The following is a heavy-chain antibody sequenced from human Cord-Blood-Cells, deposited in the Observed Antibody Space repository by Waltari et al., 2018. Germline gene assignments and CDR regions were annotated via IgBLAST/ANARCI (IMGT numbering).Heavy chain of an antibody. CDR3: ARGGVTTLRMDV. V-gene: IGHV3-30-3*01. CDR1: GFTFRSYA. J-gene: IGHJ6*02. D-gene: IGHD4-17*01. Sequence: QVQLVESGGGVVQPGRSLRLSCAASGFTFRSYAIPWVRQAPGKGLEWVAVISYDGSNKYYADSVKGRFTISRDNSKNTLYLQMNSLRAEDTAVYYCARGGVTTLRMDVWGQGTTVTVSS. CDR2: ISYDGSNK.